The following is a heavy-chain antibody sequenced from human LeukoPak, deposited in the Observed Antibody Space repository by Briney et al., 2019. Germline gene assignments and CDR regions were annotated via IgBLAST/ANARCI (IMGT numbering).Heavy chain of an antibody. D-gene: IGHD6-13*01. CDR3: ARGLYSSRVDY. CDR1: GYTFTSYD. V-gene: IGHV1-8*03. J-gene: IGHJ4*02. CDR2: MNPNSGNT. Sequence: ASVKVSYKASGYTFTSYDINWVRQATGQGLEWMGWMNPNSGNTGYAQKFQGRVTITRNTSISTAYMELSSLRSEDTAVYYCARGLYSSRVDYWGQGTLVTVSS.